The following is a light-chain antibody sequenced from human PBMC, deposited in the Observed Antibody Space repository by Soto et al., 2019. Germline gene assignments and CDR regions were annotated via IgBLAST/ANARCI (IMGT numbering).Light chain of an antibody. CDR1: SSDVGTYDF. J-gene: IGLJ2*01. CDR2: SVG. V-gene: IGLV2-18*02. Sequence: QSALIQPPSVSGSPGQSVTISCTGTSSDVGTYDFVSWYQRHPGTVPKPMIYSVGGQPSEVPDRFSGSKSRSAASMTISGLQAEDEADYSCYSYTSSATYVIFGGGTKLTVL. CDR3: YSYTSSATYVI.